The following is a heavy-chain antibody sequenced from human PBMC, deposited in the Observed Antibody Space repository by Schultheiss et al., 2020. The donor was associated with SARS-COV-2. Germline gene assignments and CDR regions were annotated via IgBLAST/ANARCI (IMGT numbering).Heavy chain of an antibody. Sequence: GSLRLSCAVYGGSFSGYYWSWIRQPPGKGLEWIGSIYYSGSTYYNPSLKSRVTISVDTSKNQFSLKLSSVTAADTAVYYCASQVSFGAFDIWGQGTMVTVSS. CDR2: IYYSGST. CDR1: GGSFSGYY. J-gene: IGHJ3*02. CDR3: ASQVSFGAFDI. D-gene: IGHD1-14*01. V-gene: IGHV4-34*01.